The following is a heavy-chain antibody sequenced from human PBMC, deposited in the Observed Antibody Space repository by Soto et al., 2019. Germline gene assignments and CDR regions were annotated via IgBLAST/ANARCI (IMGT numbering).Heavy chain of an antibody. D-gene: IGHD6-13*01. CDR2: IYYSGST. V-gene: IGHV4-59*01. CDR1: GGSISSYY. J-gene: IGHJ4*02. CDR3: ARVASSSWYYFDY. Sequence: SETLSLTCTVSGGSISSYYWSWIRQPPGKGLEWIGYIYYSGSTNYNPSLKSRVTISVDTSKNQFSLKLSSVTAADTAVYYCARVASSSWYYFDYWGQGTLVTVSS.